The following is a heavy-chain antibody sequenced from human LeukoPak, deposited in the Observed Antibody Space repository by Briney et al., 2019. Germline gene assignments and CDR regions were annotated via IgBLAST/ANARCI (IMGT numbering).Heavy chain of an antibody. CDR3: ARAIWAGSYGFDY. J-gene: IGHJ4*02. Sequence: GGSLRLSCAASGFTFSDYYMSWIRQARGKGLEWVSCISSSGSTIYYADSVKGRFTISRDNAKNSLYLQMNSLRAEDTAVYYCARAIWAGSYGFDYWGQGTLVTVSS. CDR1: GFTFSDYY. CDR2: ISSSGSTI. D-gene: IGHD1-26*01. V-gene: IGHV3-11*01.